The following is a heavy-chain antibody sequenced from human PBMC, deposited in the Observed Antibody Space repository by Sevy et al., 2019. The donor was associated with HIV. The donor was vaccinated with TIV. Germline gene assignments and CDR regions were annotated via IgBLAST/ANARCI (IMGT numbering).Heavy chain of an antibody. CDR2: FDPEDGEA. V-gene: IGHV1-24*01. D-gene: IGHD2-2*01. J-gene: IGHJ5*02. CDR1: GYTLTELS. CDR3: ATDPYCISTSSYRFP. Sequence: ASVKVSCKVSGYTLTELSMHWVRQAPGKGLEWMGGFDPEDGEAIYAQKFQGRVTMTEDTSTNTAYMELSSLRSEDTAVYYRATDPYCISTSSYRFPWGQGTLVTVSS.